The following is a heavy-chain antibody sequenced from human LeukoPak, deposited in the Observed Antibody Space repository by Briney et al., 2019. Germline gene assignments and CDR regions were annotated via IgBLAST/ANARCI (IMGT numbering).Heavy chain of an antibody. CDR2: ISYDGSNK. V-gene: IGHV3-30*18. Sequence: GRSLRLSCAASGFTFSSYGMHWVRQAPGKGLEWVAVISYDGSNKYYADSVKGRFTISRDNSKNTLYLQMNSLRAEDTAVYYCANSAPTYYGMDVWGQGTTVTVSS. CDR3: ANSAPTYYGMDV. J-gene: IGHJ6*02. CDR1: GFTFSSYG.